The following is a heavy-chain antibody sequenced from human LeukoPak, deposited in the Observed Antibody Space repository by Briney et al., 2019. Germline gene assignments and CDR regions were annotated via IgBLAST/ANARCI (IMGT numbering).Heavy chain of an antibody. J-gene: IGHJ6*03. CDR1: GGTFRTYS. CDR3: ARVDRYHFYLDV. CDR2: IIPIFGTP. V-gene: IGHV1-69*05. Sequence: ASVKVSRTASGGTFRTYSVTWVRQAPGQGVEWMGGIIPIFGTPNYAQKFKGRVKVTTDDATGTAYMELRSLMSEDTAIYYCARVDRYHFYLDVWGKGTPVTVSS.